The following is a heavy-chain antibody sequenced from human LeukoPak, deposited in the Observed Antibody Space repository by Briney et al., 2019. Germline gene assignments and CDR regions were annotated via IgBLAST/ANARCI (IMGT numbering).Heavy chain of an antibody. D-gene: IGHD4-23*01. Sequence: SVTVSCKASGGIFSTYGFHWVRQPPGQRLEWLGGIIPIFHTSHYARKFQDGVMISADESTSKVYMELSSLRSEDTAVYYCARGEDDYGGGDAFDIWGQGTMVTVSS. J-gene: IGHJ3*02. CDR2: IIPIFHTS. CDR1: GGIFSTYG. CDR3: ARGEDDYGGGDAFDI. V-gene: IGHV1-69*13.